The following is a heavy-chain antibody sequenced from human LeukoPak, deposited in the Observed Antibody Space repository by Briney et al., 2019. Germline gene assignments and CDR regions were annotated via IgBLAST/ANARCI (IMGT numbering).Heavy chain of an antibody. J-gene: IGHJ4*02. D-gene: IGHD3-22*01. CDR1: GFTFSSYS. CDR3: ARGVVDSSGYYSDY. Sequence: GGSLRLSCAASGFTFSSYSMNWVRQAPGKGLEWVSSISSSSSHIYYADSVKGRFTISRDNAKNSLYLQMNSLRAEDTAVYYCARGVVDSSGYYSDYWGQGTLVTVSS. CDR2: ISSSSSHI. V-gene: IGHV3-21*01.